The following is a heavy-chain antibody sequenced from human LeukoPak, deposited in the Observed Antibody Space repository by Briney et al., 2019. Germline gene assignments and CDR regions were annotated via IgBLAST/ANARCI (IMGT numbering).Heavy chain of an antibody. CDR2: FFPFDSDV. V-gene: IGHV5-51*01. D-gene: IGHD2-2*01. CDR1: GYSFTTYW. Sequence: GEALKISCQGSGYSFTTYWIGWVRQMPGKGLEWVGIFFPFDSDVRYSPSFQGQVTVSADKSISTAYLQWSSLKASDTAMYYCARHALGCSTTSCHWDYWGQGTLVTVSS. J-gene: IGHJ4*02. CDR3: ARHALGCSTTSCHWDY.